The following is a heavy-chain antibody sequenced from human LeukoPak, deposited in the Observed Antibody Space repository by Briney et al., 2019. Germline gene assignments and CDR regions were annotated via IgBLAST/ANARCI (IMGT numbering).Heavy chain of an antibody. J-gene: IGHJ5*02. CDR1: GASISSGDYH. V-gene: IGHV4-30-4*08. Sequence: PSETLSLICTVSGASISSGDYHWTWIRQPPGKGLEWIGYIYSSGSTYYDPSLKSRVSISADTSKNHFSLQLTSVTAADTAVYYCATRFSGRPFDPWGQGTLVTVSS. CDR2: IYSSGST. CDR3: ATRFSGRPFDP. D-gene: IGHD1-26*01.